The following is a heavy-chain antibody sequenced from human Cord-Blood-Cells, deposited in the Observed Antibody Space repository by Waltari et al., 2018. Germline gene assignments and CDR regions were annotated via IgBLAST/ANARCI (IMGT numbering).Heavy chain of an antibody. Sequence: QVQLVQSGAEVKKPGSSVKVSCKASGGTFSSYAISWVRQAPGQGLEWMGRINPILGIANYAQKFQGRVTITADKSTSTAYMELSSLRSEDTAVYYCARGYYDSSGYYNWFDPWGQGTLVTVSS. CDR3: ARGYYDSSGYYNWFDP. J-gene: IGHJ5*02. CDR2: INPILGIA. CDR1: GGTFSSYA. D-gene: IGHD3-22*01. V-gene: IGHV1-69*09.